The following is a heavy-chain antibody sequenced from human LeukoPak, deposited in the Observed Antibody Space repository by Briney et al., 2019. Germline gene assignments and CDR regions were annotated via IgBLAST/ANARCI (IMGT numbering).Heavy chain of an antibody. V-gene: IGHV3-30-3*01. CDR2: ISYDGSNK. CDR3: ARVGYSGSYYIDY. J-gene: IGHJ4*02. Sequence: GGSLRLSCAAAGFTFSSYAMHWVRQAPGKGLEWVAVISYDGSNKYYADSAKGRFTISRDNSKNTLYLQMNSLRAEDTAVYYCARVGYSGSYYIDYWGQGTLVTVSS. D-gene: IGHD1-26*01. CDR1: GFTFSSYA.